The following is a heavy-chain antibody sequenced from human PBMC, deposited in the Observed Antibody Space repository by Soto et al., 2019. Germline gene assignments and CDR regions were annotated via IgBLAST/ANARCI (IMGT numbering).Heavy chain of an antibody. CDR1: GYTFTSYD. CDR3: ARERTGTTSMDV. V-gene: IGHV1-8*01. CDR2: MNPNSGNT. J-gene: IGHJ6*02. Sequence: QVQLVQSGAEVKKPGASVKVSCKASGYTFTSYDFNWVRQATGQGLEWMGWMNPNSGNTGYAQKFRGRVTMTRNTSISTAYMELSSLRSEDTAVYYCARERTGTTSMDVWGQGTTVTVSS. D-gene: IGHD1-1*01.